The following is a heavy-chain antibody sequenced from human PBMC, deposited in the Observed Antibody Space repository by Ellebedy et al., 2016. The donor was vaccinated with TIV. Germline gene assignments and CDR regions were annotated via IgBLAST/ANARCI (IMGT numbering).Heavy chain of an antibody. J-gene: IGHJ6*02. CDR1: GFIVTSNY. V-gene: IGHV3-53*01. D-gene: IGHD6-6*01. CDR3: ARRPNYYGMDV. CDR2: IYSGGST. Sequence: PGGSLRLSCAASGFIVTSNYMSWVRQAPGKGLEWVSVIYSGGSTYYADSVKGRFTISRDNSKNTLYLQMNSLRAEDTAVYYCARRPNYYGMDVWGQGTTVTVSS.